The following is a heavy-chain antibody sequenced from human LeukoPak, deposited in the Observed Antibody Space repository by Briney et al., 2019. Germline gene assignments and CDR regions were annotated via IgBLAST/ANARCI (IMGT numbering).Heavy chain of an antibody. J-gene: IGHJ3*02. CDR1: GGSISSGSYY. V-gene: IGHV4-61*02. D-gene: IGHD3-10*01. Sequence: SETLSLTCAVSGGSISSGSYYWSWIRQPAGKGLEWIGRIYTSGSTNYNPSLKSRVTISVDTSKNQFSLKLSSVTAADTAVYYCARVVVTMVREGWDDAFDIWGQGTMVTVSS. CDR2: IYTSGST. CDR3: ARVVVTMVREGWDDAFDI.